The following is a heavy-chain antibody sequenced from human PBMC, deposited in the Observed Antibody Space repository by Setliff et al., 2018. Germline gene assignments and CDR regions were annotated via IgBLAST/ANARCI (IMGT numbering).Heavy chain of an antibody. J-gene: IGHJ4*02. V-gene: IGHV4-61*01. CDR2: IYYSGST. Sequence: PSETLSLTCTVSGGSVSSGSYYWSWIRQPPGKGLEWIGYIYYSGSTNYNPSLKSRVTISVDTSKNQFSLKLSSVTAADTAVYYCARADSSGYYPYFDYWGQGTLGTSPQ. CDR1: GGSVSSGSYY. CDR3: ARADSSGYYPYFDY. D-gene: IGHD3-22*01.